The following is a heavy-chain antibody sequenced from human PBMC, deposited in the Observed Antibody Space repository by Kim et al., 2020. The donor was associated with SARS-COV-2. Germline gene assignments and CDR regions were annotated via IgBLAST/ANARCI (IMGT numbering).Heavy chain of an antibody. D-gene: IGHD6-19*01. CDR2: IIPIFGTA. CDR3: ARVYSSGWYGWFDY. V-gene: IGHV1-69*13. J-gene: IGHJ4*02. CDR1: GGTFSSYA. Sequence: SVKVSCKASGGTFSSYAISWVRQAPGQGLEWMGGIIPIFGTANYAQKFQGRVTITADESTSTAYMDLSSLRYEDTAVYYCARVYSSGWYGWFDYWGQGTLVTVS.